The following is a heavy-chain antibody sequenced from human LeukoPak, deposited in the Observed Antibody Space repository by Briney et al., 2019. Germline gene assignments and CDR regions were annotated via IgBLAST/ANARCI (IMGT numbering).Heavy chain of an antibody. Sequence: GGSLRLSCAASGFTFSDYYMSWIRQAPGKGLEWVSYISSSGSTIYYADSVKGRFTISRDNAKNSLYLQMNSLRAEDTAVYYCAGSPRHWGLNIWFDPWGQGTLVTVSS. D-gene: IGHD3-16*01. CDR3: AGSPRHWGLNIWFDP. V-gene: IGHV3-11*01. J-gene: IGHJ5*02. CDR1: GFTFSDYY. CDR2: ISSSGSTI.